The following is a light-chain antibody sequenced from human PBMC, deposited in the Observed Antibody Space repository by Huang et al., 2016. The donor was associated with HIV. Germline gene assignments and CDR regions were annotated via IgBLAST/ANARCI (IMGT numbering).Light chain of an antibody. CDR3: QQSDRTPRT. CDR1: QNISRY. Sequence: DIQMTQSPSSLSAFIGDRVIISCRASQNISRYLNWYQQKPGKAPKLLIYAAISLQGGLPSTFSGNGSGTDFTLTITNLQPEDSATYYCQQSDRTPRTFGQGTKLEIK. CDR2: AAI. J-gene: IGKJ2*01. V-gene: IGKV1-39*01.